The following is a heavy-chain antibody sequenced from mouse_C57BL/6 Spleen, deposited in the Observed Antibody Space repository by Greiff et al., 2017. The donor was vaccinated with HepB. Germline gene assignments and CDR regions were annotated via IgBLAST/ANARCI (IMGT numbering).Heavy chain of an antibody. J-gene: IGHJ4*01. CDR3: ARREEGYAMDY. CDR2: IDPSDSYT. V-gene: IGHV1-69*01. CDR1: GYTFTSYW. Sequence: VQLQQPGAELVMPGASVKLSCKASGYTFTSYWMHWVKQRPGQGLEWIGEIDPSDSYTNYNQKFKGKSTLTVDKSSSTAYMQLSSLTSEDSAVYYCARREEGYAMDYWGQGTSVTVSS.